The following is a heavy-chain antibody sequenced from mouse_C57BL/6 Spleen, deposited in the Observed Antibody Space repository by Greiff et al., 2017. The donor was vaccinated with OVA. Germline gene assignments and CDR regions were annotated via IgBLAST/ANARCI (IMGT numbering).Heavy chain of an antibody. D-gene: IGHD2-2*01. CDR1: GFSLPSYG. V-gene: IGHV2-3*01. CDR2: LWGDGST. Sequence: QVQLQQSGPGLVAPSQSLSITCTVSGFSLPSYGVSWVRQPPGKGLEWLGVLWGDGSTNYHSALISRMRISQDNSKSQVFLKLNSLQTEYTATYYCAKRGVTKAMDYWGQGTSVTVSS. J-gene: IGHJ4*01. CDR3: AKRGVTKAMDY.